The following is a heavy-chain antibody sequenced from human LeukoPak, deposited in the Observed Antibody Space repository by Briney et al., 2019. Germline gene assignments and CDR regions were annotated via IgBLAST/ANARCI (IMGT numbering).Heavy chain of an antibody. CDR1: GYTFTGYY. V-gene: IGHV1-2*02. CDR3: ARAVRAARPESTYYYYYMEV. J-gene: IGHJ6*03. D-gene: IGHD6-6*01. Sequence: GASVKVSCKASGYTFTGYYMHRVRQPPGQGLEGMGWINPNSGGTNYAQKFQGRVHMTRDTSISTACMELSRLRSDDTAVYYCARAVRAARPESTYYYYYMEVCGKGTTVTVSS. CDR2: INPNSGGT.